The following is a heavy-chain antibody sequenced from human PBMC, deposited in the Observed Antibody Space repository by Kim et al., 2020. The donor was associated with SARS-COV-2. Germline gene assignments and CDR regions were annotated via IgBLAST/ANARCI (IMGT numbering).Heavy chain of an antibody. Sequence: SETLSLTCTVSGGSISSSSYYWGWIRQPPGKGLEWIGSIYYSGSTYYNPSLKSRVTISVDTSKNQFSLKLSSVTAADTAVYYCAREDGSGGSCDSDNWF. J-gene: IGHJ5*01. CDR3: AREDGSGGSCDSDNWF. V-gene: IGHV4-39*07. CDR1: GGSISSSSYY. CDR2: IYYSGST. D-gene: IGHD2-15*01.